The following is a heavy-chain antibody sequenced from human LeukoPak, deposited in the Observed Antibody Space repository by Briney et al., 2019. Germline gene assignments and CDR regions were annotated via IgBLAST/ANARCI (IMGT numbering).Heavy chain of an antibody. CDR1: GDSVSSNSAA. V-gene: IGHV6-1*01. CDR2: TYYRSKWYN. J-gene: IGHJ4*02. D-gene: IGHD5-12*01. CDR3: ARVFSSAYDTSFHH. Sequence: SQTLSLTCAISGDSVSSNSAAWNWIRQSPSRGLEWLGRTYYRSKWYNGYAVSVKSRVTINPDTSKNQFSLQLNSVTPEDTAVYYCARVFSSAYDTSFHHWGQGTLVTVSS.